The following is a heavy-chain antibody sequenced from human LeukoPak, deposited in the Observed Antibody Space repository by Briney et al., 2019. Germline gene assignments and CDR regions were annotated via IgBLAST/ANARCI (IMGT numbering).Heavy chain of an antibody. CDR3: ARGAPLTSGWRYYFDY. J-gene: IGHJ4*02. Sequence: PSETLSLTCTVSGGSISSGGFFWSWIRQSPEKGLEWIGYIYHSGSTYCNPSLKTRVTISVDMSKNQFSLKLTSVTTADTAVYYCARGAPLTSGWRYYFDYWGQGTLVTVSS. CDR2: IYHSGST. V-gene: IGHV4-30-2*06. D-gene: IGHD6-19*01. CDR1: GGSISSGGFF.